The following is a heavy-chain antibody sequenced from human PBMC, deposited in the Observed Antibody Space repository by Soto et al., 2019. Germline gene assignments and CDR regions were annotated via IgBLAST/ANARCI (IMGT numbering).Heavy chain of an antibody. V-gene: IGHV3-66*01. J-gene: IGHJ6*03. CDR3: ARGAAVPGYYYYMDV. CDR1: GFTVSSNY. Sequence: GGSLRLSCAASGFTVSSNYMSWVRQAPGKGLEWVSVIYSGGSTYYADSVKGRFTISRDNSKNTLYLQMNSLRAEDTAVYYCARGAAVPGYYYYMDVWGKGTTVTVSS. D-gene: IGHD6-19*01. CDR2: IYSGGST.